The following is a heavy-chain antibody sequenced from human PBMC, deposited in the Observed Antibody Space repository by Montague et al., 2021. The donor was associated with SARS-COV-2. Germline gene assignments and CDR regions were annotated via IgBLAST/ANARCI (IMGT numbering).Heavy chain of an antibody. Sequence: SETRSLTCAVSGASIVNTDCWSWVRQPPGKGLEWIGEIYDTASTNYNPSLKSRVTMSVDKFNNQVSLQLNYLTAADTAVYFCMRAGGYVNRPPVWGQGAQVIVSS. CDR1: GASIVNTDC. CDR3: MRAGGYVNRPPV. V-gene: IGHV4-4*02. D-gene: IGHD6-19*01. CDR2: IYDTAST. J-gene: IGHJ4*02.